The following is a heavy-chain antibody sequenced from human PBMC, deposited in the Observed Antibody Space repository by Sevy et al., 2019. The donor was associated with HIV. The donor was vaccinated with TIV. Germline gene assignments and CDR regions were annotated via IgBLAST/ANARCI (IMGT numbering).Heavy chain of an antibody. CDR2: IYISGST. V-gene: IGHV4-4*07. J-gene: IGHJ4*02. CDR1: GGSISSYY. CDR3: ARGLYGTNIQGCFDY. D-gene: IGHD2-8*01. Sequence: SETLSLTCTVSGGSISSYYWSWIRQPAGKGLEWIGRIYISGSTNYKFSLRSRVAMSVDTSKNQFSLNLSSATAADTAVYYCARGLYGTNIQGCFDYWGQGKLVTVSS.